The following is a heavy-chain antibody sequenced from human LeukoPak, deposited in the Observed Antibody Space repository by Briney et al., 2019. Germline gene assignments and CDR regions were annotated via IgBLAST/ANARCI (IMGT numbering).Heavy chain of an antibody. CDR3: AKDRCSNGIGCYYYYMDV. D-gene: IGHD2-8*01. CDR1: GFTFSSYS. V-gene: IGHV3-30*18. J-gene: IGHJ6*03. CDR2: ISFDGSIK. Sequence: PGGSLRLSCAASGFTFSSYSMNWVRQAPGKGLEWVAVISFDGSIKYYADSVKGRFTISRDNSKNTLYLQMNSLRAEDTAVYYCAKDRCSNGIGCYYYYMDVWGKGTTVTISS.